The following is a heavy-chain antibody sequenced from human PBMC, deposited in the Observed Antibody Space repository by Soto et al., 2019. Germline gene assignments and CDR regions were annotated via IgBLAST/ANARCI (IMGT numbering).Heavy chain of an antibody. CDR3: ARGLRAYYDSSGYYYVTTTCFDY. Sequence: SETLSLTCAVYGGSFSDYYWSWIRQPPGKGLEWIGEINHSGSTNYNPSLKSRVTISVDTSKNQFSLKLSSVTAADTAVYYCARGLRAYYDSSGYYYVTTTCFDYWGHGALVTVSS. V-gene: IGHV4-34*01. CDR2: INHSGST. J-gene: IGHJ4*01. D-gene: IGHD3-22*01. CDR1: GGSFSDYY.